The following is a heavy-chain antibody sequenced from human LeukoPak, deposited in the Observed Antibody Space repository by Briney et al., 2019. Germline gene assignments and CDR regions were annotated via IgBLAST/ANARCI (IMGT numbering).Heavy chain of an antibody. CDR3: STLTSRGLSDS. Sequence: GGSLRLSCAASGFTFTNAWMNWVREAPGKGLEWVGRIKSKADGETIDYAAPVKGRFTFSRDDSKNMLYLQMNSLKNEDTAVYYCSTLTSRGLSDSWGQGTLVTVSS. V-gene: IGHV3-15*07. D-gene: IGHD1-20*01. CDR2: IKSKADGETI. CDR1: GFTFTNAW. J-gene: IGHJ4*02.